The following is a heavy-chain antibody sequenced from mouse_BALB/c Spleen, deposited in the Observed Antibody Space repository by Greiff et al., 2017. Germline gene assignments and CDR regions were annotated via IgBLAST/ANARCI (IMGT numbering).Heavy chain of an antibody. CDR1: GFTFSSYA. CDR2: ISSGGSYT. D-gene: IGHD2-4*01. Sequence: EVQLQESGGGLVKPGGSLKLSCAASGFTFSSYAMSWVRQTPEKRLEWVATISSGGSYTYYPDSVKGRFTISRDNAKNTLYLQMSSLRSEDTAMYYCARHESYDYDAPWFAYWGQGTLVTVSA. CDR3: ARHESYDYDAPWFAY. V-gene: IGHV5-9-3*01. J-gene: IGHJ3*01.